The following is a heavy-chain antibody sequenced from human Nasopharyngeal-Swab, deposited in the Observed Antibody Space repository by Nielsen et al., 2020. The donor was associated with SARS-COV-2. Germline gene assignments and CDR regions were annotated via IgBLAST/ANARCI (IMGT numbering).Heavy chain of an antibody. CDR3: AKGSGGYGTYFDY. V-gene: IGHV3-30*18. J-gene: IGHJ4*02. CDR1: GFTFSSYG. Sequence: GSLKISCAASGFTFSSYGMHWVRQAPGKGLEWVAVISYDGSNKYYADSVKGRFTISRDNSKNTLYLQMNSLRAEDTAVYYCAKGSGGYGTYFDYWGQGTLVTVSS. CDR2: ISYDGSNK. D-gene: IGHD5-12*01.